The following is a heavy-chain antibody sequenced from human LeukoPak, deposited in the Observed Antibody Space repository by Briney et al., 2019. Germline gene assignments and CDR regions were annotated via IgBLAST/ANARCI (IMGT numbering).Heavy chain of an antibody. Sequence: PGGSLRLFCAASGFTFNNYGVNWVRQAPGKGLEWVSGISGNGDTRYYADSVKGRFTISRDNSKNTLFMQMNSLTAEDTAMYYCAKDLEYYNSFACDTWGQGTMVTISS. J-gene: IGHJ3*02. V-gene: IGHV3-23*01. CDR2: ISGNGDTR. CDR3: AKDLEYYNSFACDT. CDR1: GFTFNNYG. D-gene: IGHD3-3*01.